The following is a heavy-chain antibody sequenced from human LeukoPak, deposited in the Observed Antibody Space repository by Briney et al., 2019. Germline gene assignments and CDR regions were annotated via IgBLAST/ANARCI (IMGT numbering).Heavy chain of an antibody. CDR3: ARQDATSWYGDWFDP. CDR2: IYYSGST. CDR1: GGSISSYY. J-gene: IGHJ5*02. V-gene: IGHV4-59*08. Sequence: PSETLSLTCTVSGGSISSYYWSWIRQPPGKGLEWIGNIYYSGSTNYNPSLRSRVTISVDTSKNQFSLRLSSVTAADTAVYYCARQDATSWYGDWFDPWGQGTLVTVSS. D-gene: IGHD6-13*01.